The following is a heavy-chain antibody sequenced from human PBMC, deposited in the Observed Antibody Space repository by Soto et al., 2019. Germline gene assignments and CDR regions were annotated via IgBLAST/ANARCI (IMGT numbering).Heavy chain of an antibody. D-gene: IGHD6-19*01. Sequence: SETLSLTCTVSGGSISSYYWSWIRQPPGKGLEWIGYIYYSGSANYNPSLKSRVTISVDTSKNQFSLKLSSVTAADTAVYYCASHSGWEDGGRDYWGQGTLVTVSS. CDR3: ASHSGWEDGGRDY. CDR1: GGSISSYY. V-gene: IGHV4-59*01. CDR2: IYYSGSA. J-gene: IGHJ4*02.